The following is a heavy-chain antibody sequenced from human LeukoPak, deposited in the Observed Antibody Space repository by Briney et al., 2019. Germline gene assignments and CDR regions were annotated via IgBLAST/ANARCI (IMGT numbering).Heavy chain of an antibody. V-gene: IGHV1-46*01. CDR3: ARARTSDYYDSSGYYYPFDY. CDR1: GYTFTSYY. CDR2: INPSGGST. Sequence: ASVKVSCKASGYTFTSYYMHWVRQAPGQGLEWMGIINPSGGSTSYAQKFQGRVTMTRDTSASTAYMELSSLRSEDTAVYYCARARTSDYYDSSGYYYPFDYWGQGTLVTVSS. J-gene: IGHJ4*02. D-gene: IGHD3-22*01.